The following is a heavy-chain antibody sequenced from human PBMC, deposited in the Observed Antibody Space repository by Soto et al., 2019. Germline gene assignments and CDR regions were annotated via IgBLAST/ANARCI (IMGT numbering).Heavy chain of an antibody. D-gene: IGHD2-15*01. CDR1: GGTFRSYA. CDR3: ARYFVVAGSYDAFDI. J-gene: IGHJ3*02. Sequence: SVKVTCKASGGTFRSYAISWVRQAPGQGLEWMGGSIPIFGTANYAQKFQCRVTITADESTSTAYMELSSLRSEDTAGYYCARYFVVAGSYDAFDIWGQGTTVTVSS. V-gene: IGHV1-69*13. CDR2: SIPIFGTA.